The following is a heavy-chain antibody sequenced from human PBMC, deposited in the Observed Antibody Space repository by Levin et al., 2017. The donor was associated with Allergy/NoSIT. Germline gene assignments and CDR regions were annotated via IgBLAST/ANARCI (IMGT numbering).Heavy chain of an antibody. Sequence: GESLKISCAASGFTFRNYAMTWVRQAPGKGLEWVSAVTGGGGTYYADSVKGRFTISRDNSKNTLYLQMSSLRADDTAVYYCATHRKNDGDFDYWGQGTLVTVSS. CDR1: GFTFRNYA. CDR2: VTGGGGT. D-gene: IGHD1-1*01. V-gene: IGHV3-23*01. J-gene: IGHJ4*02. CDR3: ATHRKNDGDFDY.